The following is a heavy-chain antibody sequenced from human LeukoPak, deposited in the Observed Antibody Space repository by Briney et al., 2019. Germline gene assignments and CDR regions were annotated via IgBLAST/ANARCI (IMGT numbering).Heavy chain of an antibody. V-gene: IGHV4-38-2*01. D-gene: IGHD3-22*01. CDR3: ARNYYDSSGPIELPFDY. CDR1: GNSISSGYY. J-gene: IGHJ4*02. Sequence: SETLSLTCAVSGNSISSGYYWGWIRQPPGKGLEWIGSIYHSGSTYYNPSLKSRVTISVDTSKNQFSLKLSSVTAADTAVYYCARNYYDSSGPIELPFDYWGQGTLVTVSS. CDR2: IYHSGST.